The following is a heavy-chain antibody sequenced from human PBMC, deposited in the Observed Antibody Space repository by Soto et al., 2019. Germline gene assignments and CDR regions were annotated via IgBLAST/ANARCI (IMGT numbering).Heavy chain of an antibody. CDR3: AREKYDFWSGYYGYYSMDV. J-gene: IGHJ6*02. D-gene: IGHD3-3*01. Sequence: GGSLRLSCAASGFTFSSYSMNWVRQAPGKGLEWVSSISSSSSYIYYADSVKGRFTISRDNAKNSLYLQMNSLRAEDTAVYYCAREKYDFWSGYYGYYSMDVWGQGTTVTVSS. V-gene: IGHV3-21*01. CDR1: GFTFSSYS. CDR2: ISSSSSYI.